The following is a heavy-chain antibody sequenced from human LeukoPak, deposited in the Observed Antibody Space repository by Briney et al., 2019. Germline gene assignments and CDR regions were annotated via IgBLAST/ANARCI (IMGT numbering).Heavy chain of an antibody. Sequence: SETLSLTCTVSGYSINSGSYWGWIRQPPGKGLEWIGSMYHSGNTYYNPSLKSRVTISVDTSKNQFSLKLSSVTAADTAVYYCARESIAAAGTEIFDPWGQGTLVTVSS. D-gene: IGHD6-13*01. CDR2: MYHSGNT. CDR3: ARESIAAAGTEIFDP. J-gene: IGHJ5*02. V-gene: IGHV4-38-2*02. CDR1: GYSINSGSY.